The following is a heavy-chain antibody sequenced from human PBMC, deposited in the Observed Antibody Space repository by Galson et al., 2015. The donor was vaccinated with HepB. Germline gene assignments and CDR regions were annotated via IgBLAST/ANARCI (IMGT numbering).Heavy chain of an antibody. Sequence: SETLSLTCAVYGGSFSGYYWSWIRQPPGKGLEWIGEINHSGSTNYNPSLKSRVTVSVDTSKNQFSLKLSSVTAADTAVYYCARLYTAGENDAFDIWGQGTMVTVSS. CDR2: INHSGST. CDR1: GGSFSGYY. CDR3: ARLYTAGENDAFDI. J-gene: IGHJ3*02. V-gene: IGHV4-34*01. D-gene: IGHD5-18*01.